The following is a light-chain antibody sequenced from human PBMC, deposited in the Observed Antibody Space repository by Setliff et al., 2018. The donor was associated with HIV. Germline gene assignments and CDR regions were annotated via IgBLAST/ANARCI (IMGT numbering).Light chain of an antibody. CDR1: QNLLYTNKKNY. J-gene: IGKJ1*01. Sequence: DIVMTRSPASLTVSLGETATIFCRSSQNLLYTNKKNYLAWYQQKPGQPPKLLIYWASTRESGVPDRFSGSGSGTAFTLTISSLQAEDAAVYYCQQYYGTPRTFGQGTKVDIK. CDR2: WAS. CDR3: QQYYGTPRT. V-gene: IGKV4-1*01.